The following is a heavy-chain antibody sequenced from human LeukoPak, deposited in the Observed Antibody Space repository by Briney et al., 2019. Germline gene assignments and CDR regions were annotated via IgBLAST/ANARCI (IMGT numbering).Heavy chain of an antibody. V-gene: IGHV4-59*08. D-gene: IGHD4-17*01. CDR2: TGTT. J-gene: IGHJ3*02. Sequence: SETLSLTCTVSGGSISSSYWSWIRQPPGRGLEWIGYTGTTNYNPSLKSRVTISVDTSKNQFSLNLTSLTAADTAVYYCASGASCGDYGAFEIWGQGTMVTVSS. CDR3: ASGASCGDYGAFEI. CDR1: GGSISSSY.